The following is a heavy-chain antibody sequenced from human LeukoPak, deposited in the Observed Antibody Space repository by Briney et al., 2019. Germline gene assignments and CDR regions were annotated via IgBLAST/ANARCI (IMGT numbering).Heavy chain of an antibody. Sequence: GGSLRLSCAASGFTFSSFAVTWVRQAPGKGLEWVSGFDGNGPNTYYADSVKGRWTISRDNSRNTLYLEMNSLRPEDTAIYYCAKPRTTGLGWAQFDYWGQGSLVTVSS. J-gene: IGHJ4*02. CDR1: GFTFSSFA. D-gene: IGHD2-8*02. CDR2: FDGNGPNT. CDR3: AKPRTTGLGWAQFDY. V-gene: IGHV3-23*01.